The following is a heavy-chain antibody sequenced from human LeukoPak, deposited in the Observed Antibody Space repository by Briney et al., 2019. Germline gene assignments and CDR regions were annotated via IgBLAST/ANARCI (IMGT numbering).Heavy chain of an antibody. J-gene: IGHJ6*02. CDR3: ARGFPYCSSTSCFIYYYYYGMDV. CDR2: IHHNGTR. CDR1: VGSINSGNW. V-gene: IGHV4/OR15-8*01. D-gene: IGHD2-2*01. Sequence: SETLSLTGGVSVGSINSGNWWTWVRQSPGKGLEWIGEIHHNGTRNYNPSLKSRVTISVDTSKNQFSLKLSSVTAADTTVYYCARGFPYCSSTSCFIYYYYYGMDVWGQGTTVTVSS.